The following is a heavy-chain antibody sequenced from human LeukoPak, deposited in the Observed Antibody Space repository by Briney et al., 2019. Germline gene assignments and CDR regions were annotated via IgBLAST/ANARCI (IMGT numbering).Heavy chain of an antibody. CDR3: ARESGIAAAGSYYYYYYYMDV. Sequence: GGSLRLSCEGSGFTFSNYWMGWVRQAPGKGLQWVANIKTDGSEKYYVDSVKGRFTISRDNAKNSLYLQMNSLRAEDTAVYYCARESGIAAAGSYYYYYYYMDVWGKGTTVTVSS. V-gene: IGHV3-7*01. J-gene: IGHJ6*03. CDR2: IKTDGSEK. CDR1: GFTFSNYW. D-gene: IGHD6-13*01.